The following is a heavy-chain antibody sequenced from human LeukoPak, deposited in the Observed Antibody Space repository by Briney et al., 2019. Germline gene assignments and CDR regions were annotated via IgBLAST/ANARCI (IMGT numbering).Heavy chain of an antibody. CDR3: YSQLIDY. CDR1: GFSFGDAA. V-gene: IGHV3-73*01. J-gene: IGHJ4*02. CDR2: VRSRTSDYAP. Sequence: QSGGSLRLSCAASGFSFGDAAIHWVRQASGKGLEWVGRVRSRTSDYAPAYAASVKGRFTISRDDSKNTAYLQMNSLRTEDTAVDCWYSQLIDYWGQGTLVTVSS.